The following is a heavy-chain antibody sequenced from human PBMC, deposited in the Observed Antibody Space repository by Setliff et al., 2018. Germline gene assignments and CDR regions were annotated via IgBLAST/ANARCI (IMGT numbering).Heavy chain of an antibody. V-gene: IGHV4-39*07. D-gene: IGHD3-22*01. Sequence: SETLSLTCTVSGGSISTSSYYWGWIRQPPGKGLEWIGSIYYSGSTYYNPSLKSRVTISVDTSKKQFSLKLSSVTAADTTVYYCARGPYNIYDRSGYGFTNWFDPWGQGILVTVSS. CDR2: IYYSGST. J-gene: IGHJ5*02. CDR1: GGSISTSSYY. CDR3: ARGPYNIYDRSGYGFTNWFDP.